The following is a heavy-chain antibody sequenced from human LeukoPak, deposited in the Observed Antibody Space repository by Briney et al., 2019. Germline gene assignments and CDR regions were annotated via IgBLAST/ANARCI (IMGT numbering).Heavy chain of an antibody. D-gene: IGHD2-2*02. V-gene: IGHV4-39*02. J-gene: IGHJ4*02. Sequence: PSQTLSLTCTVSGGSISSSSYYWGWIRQPPGKGLEWIGSIYYSGSTYYNPSLKSRVTISVDTSKNHFSLKLSSVTAADTAVYYCASGYCSSTSCYTPLHYWGQGTLVTVSS. CDR2: IYYSGST. CDR3: ASGYCSSTSCYTPLHY. CDR1: GGSISSSSYY.